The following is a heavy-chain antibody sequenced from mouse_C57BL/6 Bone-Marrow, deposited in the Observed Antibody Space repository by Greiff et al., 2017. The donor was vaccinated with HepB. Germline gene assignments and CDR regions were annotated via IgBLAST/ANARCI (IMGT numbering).Heavy chain of an antibody. D-gene: IGHD2-12*01. Sequence: EVKLVESGGGLVKPGGSLKLSCAASGFTFSSYTMSWVRQTPEKRLEWVATISGGGGNTYYPDSVKGRFTISRDNAKNTLYLQMSSLRSEDTALYDGARRGLRRGGMDYWGQGTSVTVSS. CDR3: ARRGLRRGGMDY. CDR1: GFTFSSYT. V-gene: IGHV5-9*01. J-gene: IGHJ4*01. CDR2: ISGGGGNT.